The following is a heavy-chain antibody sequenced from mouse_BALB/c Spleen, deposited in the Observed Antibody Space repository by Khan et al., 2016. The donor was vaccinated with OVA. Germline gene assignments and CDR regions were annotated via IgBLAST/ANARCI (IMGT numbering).Heavy chain of an antibody. CDR2: ISYSGVT. CDR3: ARWNYYGYYFDY. V-gene: IGHV3-2*02. J-gene: IGHJ2*01. D-gene: IGHD1-1*01. Sequence: EVQLVESGPGLVKPSQSLSLTCTVTGYSITSGYAWNWIRQFPGNKLEWMGYISYSGVTSYTPSLKSRISITRDTSKNQFFLQLNSVTTEDTATYNCARWNYYGYYFDYWGQGTTLTVSS. CDR1: GYSITSGYA.